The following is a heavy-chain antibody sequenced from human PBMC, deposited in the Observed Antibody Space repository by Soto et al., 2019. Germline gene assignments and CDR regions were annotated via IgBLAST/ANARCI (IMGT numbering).Heavy chain of an antibody. CDR1: GGSISSYY. Sequence: SETLSLTCTVSGGSISSYYCSWIRQPAWKGLEWIGRIYTSGITNYNPPLKSRVTMSVDTSKNQFSLKLSSVTAADTAVYYCERDQILRYFDWLFRADAFDIWGQGKIVSVSS. CDR3: ERDQILRYFDWLFRADAFDI. CDR2: IYTSGIT. V-gene: IGHV4-4*07. D-gene: IGHD3-9*01. J-gene: IGHJ3*02.